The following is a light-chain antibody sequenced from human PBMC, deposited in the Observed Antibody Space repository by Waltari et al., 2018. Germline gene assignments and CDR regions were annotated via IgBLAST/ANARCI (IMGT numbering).Light chain of an antibody. V-gene: IGLV2-14*01. Sequence: QSALTQPASVSGSPGQSITISCTGTSSDVGGYNYVSWYQQHPGKAPKLMIYDVSKRPSVVSNRFSGSKSGNTASLTISGLQAEDEADYYCSSYTSSSIWVFGGGTKLTVL. CDR1: SSDVGGYNY. J-gene: IGLJ3*02. CDR2: DVS. CDR3: SSYTSSSIWV.